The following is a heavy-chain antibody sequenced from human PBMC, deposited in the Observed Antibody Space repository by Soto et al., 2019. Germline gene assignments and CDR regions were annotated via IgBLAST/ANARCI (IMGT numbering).Heavy chain of an antibody. Sequence: ASVKVSCKASGYTFTNNAMHWVRQAPGQRVEWMGWINAGNGYTKYSQKFQSRLTITWDTSASTAYMELSSLRSEDTAVYYCARDLAEYTAYEDYWGQGTLVTVSS. J-gene: IGHJ4*02. CDR1: GYTFTNNA. CDR3: ARDLAEYTAYEDY. D-gene: IGHD5-12*01. V-gene: IGHV1-3*01. CDR2: INAGNGYT.